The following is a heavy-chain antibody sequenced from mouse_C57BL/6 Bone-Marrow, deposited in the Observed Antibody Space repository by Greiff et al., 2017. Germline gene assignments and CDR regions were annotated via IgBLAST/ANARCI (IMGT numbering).Heavy chain of an antibody. CDR1: GYTFTDYE. CDR2: IDPETGGT. Sequence: VQLQQSGAELVRPGASVTLSCKASGYTFTDYEMHWVKQTPVHGLEWIGAIDPETGGTAYNQKFKGKAILTADKSSSTAYMELRSLTSEDSAVYYCTRGEDSPYSFDYWGQGTTLTVSS. J-gene: IGHJ2*01. D-gene: IGHD2-12*01. V-gene: IGHV1-15*01. CDR3: TRGEDSPYSFDY.